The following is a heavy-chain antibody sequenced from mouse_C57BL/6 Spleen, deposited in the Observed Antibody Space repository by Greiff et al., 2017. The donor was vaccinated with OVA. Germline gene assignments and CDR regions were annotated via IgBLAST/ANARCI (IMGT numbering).Heavy chain of an antibody. Sequence: QVQLQQPGAELVMPGASVKLSCKASGYTFTSYWMHWVKQRPGQGLEWIGEIDPSDSYNNYNQKFKGKSTLTVDKSSSTAYMQLSSLTSEDSAVYYCARHYSNYDPFAYWGQGTLVTVSA. CDR1: GYTFTSYW. D-gene: IGHD2-5*01. CDR2: IDPSDSYN. V-gene: IGHV1-69*01. CDR3: ARHYSNYDPFAY. J-gene: IGHJ3*01.